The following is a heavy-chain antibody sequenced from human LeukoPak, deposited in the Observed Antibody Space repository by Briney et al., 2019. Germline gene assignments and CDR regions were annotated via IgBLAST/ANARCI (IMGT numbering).Heavy chain of an antibody. CDR3: ARGVDYGGREYDAFDI. J-gene: IGHJ3*02. CDR1: GYTFTSYG. D-gene: IGHD4-23*01. Sequence: LRASVKVSCKASGYTFTSYGISWVRQAPGQGLEWMGWISAYNGNTNYAQKLQGRVTMTTDTSTSTAYMELRSLRSDDTAVYYCARGVDYGGREYDAFDIWGQGTMVTVSS. CDR2: ISAYNGNT. V-gene: IGHV1-18*01.